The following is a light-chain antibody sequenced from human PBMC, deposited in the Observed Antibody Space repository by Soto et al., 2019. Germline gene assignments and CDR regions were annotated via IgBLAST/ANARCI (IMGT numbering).Light chain of an antibody. CDR2: GNS. V-gene: IGLV1-40*01. J-gene: IGLJ1*01. CDR1: SSNIGAGYD. CDR3: QSYDSSLSGSYV. Sequence: QSVLTQTPSVSGAPGQRVTISCTGSSSNIGAGYDVHWYQQLPGTAPKLLIYGNSNRPSGVPDRFSGSKSGTSASLAITGLQAEDEADYYFQSYDSSLSGSYVFGTGTKLTVL.